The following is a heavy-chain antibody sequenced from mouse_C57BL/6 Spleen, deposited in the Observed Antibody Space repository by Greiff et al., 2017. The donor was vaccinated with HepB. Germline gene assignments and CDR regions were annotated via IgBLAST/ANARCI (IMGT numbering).Heavy chain of an antibody. J-gene: IGHJ4*01. CDR3: ARSIYYDYGGADYYAMDY. D-gene: IGHD2-4*01. V-gene: IGHV1-82*01. Sequence: VQLVESGPELVKPGASVKISCKASGYAFSSSWMNWVKQRPGKGLEWIGRIYPGDGDTNYNGKFKGKATLTADKSSSTAYMHLSSLTSEDSAVYFCARSIYYDYGGADYYAMDYWGQGTSVTVSS. CDR2: IYPGDGDT. CDR1: GYAFSSSW.